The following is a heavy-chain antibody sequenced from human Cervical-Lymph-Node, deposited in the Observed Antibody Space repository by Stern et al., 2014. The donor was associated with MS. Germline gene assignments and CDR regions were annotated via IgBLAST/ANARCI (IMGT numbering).Heavy chain of an antibody. V-gene: IGHV1-69*01. D-gene: IGHD3-10*01. CDR3: ARRGSARRGSCWLDP. CDR1: GGTSNSHG. Sequence: QLVESGAEVKKPGSSVKVSCKASGGTSNSHGISWVRQAPGQGLEWMGGIIPDLSTIDYAQKFNGRVTLTTDQSTSTTYMELSSLRSEDTAVYYCARRGSARRGSCWLDPWGQGTLVTVSS. CDR2: IIPDLSTI. J-gene: IGHJ5*02.